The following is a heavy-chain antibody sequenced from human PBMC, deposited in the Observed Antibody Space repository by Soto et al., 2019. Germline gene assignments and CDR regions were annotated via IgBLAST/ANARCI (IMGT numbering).Heavy chain of an antibody. CDR2: ISYDGSNK. V-gene: IGHV3-30*18. Sequence: PGGSLRLSCAASGFTFSSYGMHWVRQAPGKGLEWVAVISYDGSNKYYADSVKGRFTISRDNSKNTLYLQMNSLRAEDTAVYYCAKESGSGSYGLYYFDYWGQGTLVTVSS. D-gene: IGHD1-26*01. CDR1: GFTFSSYG. CDR3: AKESGSGSYGLYYFDY. J-gene: IGHJ4*02.